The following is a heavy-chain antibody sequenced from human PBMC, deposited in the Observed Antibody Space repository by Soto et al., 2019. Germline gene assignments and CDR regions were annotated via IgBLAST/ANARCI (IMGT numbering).Heavy chain of an antibody. V-gene: IGHV1-18*01. Sequence: QGQLVQSGAEVKKPGASVKVSCKASGYTFTRYGISWVRQAPVHGLEWMGWISGYNGDTKYAQKFQGRGTMTVDKSTTTAYMELRSLTSDDRAVYYCAKNGQPPYDYDGMDVWGQGTTVTVSS. CDR3: AKNGQPPYDYDGMDV. D-gene: IGHD2-8*01. CDR2: ISGYNGDT. J-gene: IGHJ6*02. CDR1: GYTFTRYG.